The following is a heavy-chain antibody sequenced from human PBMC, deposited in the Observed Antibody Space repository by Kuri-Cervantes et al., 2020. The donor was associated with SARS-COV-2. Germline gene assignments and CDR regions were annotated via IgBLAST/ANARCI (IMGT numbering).Heavy chain of an antibody. CDR1: GGSFSGYY. CDR3: ARWGYSRGAFDI. D-gene: IGHD5-18*01. Sequence: SETLSLTCAVYGGSFSGYYWGWIRQPPGKGLEWIGYIYYSGSTNYNPTLKSRVTISVDTSKNQFSLKLSSVTAADTAVYYCARWGYSRGAFDIWGQGTMVTVSS. CDR2: IYYSGST. J-gene: IGHJ3*02. V-gene: IGHV4-59*08.